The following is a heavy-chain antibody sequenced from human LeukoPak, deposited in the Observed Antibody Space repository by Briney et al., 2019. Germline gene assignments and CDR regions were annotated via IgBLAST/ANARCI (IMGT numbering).Heavy chain of an antibody. CDR1: GYTFNSYG. Sequence: GASVKVSCKSSGYTFNSYGITWVRQAPGQGLEWMGWIHTYNGHTGYAQKFQGRVTMTRNTSISTAYMELSSLRSEDTAVYYCARDNVDHYYYYYYYMDVWGKGTTVTISS. D-gene: IGHD1-14*01. J-gene: IGHJ6*03. CDR2: IHTYNGHT. V-gene: IGHV1-8*01. CDR3: ARDNVDHYYYYYYYMDV.